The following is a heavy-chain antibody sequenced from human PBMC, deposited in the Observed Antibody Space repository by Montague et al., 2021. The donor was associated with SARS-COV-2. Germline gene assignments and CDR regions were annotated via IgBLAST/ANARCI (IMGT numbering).Heavy chain of an antibody. Sequence: SLRLSLSASGFTFSSYEMTWVRQAPGKGLEWVSYISSSGTTIYYADSMKGRFTISRDNVKDSLHLQINSLRAEDTAVYYCVRVGVGSTYYFDYWGHGTLVTVSS. CDR2: ISSSGTTI. CDR1: GFTFSSYE. J-gene: IGHJ4*01. V-gene: IGHV3-48*03. D-gene: IGHD1-26*01. CDR3: VRVGVGSTYYFDY.